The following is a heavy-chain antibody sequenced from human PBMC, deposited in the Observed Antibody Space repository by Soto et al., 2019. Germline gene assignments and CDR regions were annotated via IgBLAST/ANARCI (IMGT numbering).Heavy chain of an antibody. V-gene: IGHV5-51*01. Sequence: GESLKISCKGSGYSFTSYWIGWVRQMPGKGLEGMGIIYLGDSDTRYSPSFQGQVTTSADKSSSTADLQWRSLKASDTAMYYCARHVNNPRERMDVWGQGTTVTVSS. CDR2: IYLGDSDT. J-gene: IGHJ6*02. D-gene: IGHD1-20*01. CDR3: ARHVNNPRERMDV. CDR1: GYSFTSYW.